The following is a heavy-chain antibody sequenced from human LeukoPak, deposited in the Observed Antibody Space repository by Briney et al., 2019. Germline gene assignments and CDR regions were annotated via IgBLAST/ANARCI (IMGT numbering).Heavy chain of an antibody. CDR1: GGSISSYY. CDR3: ARQASTTGYFDY. J-gene: IGHJ4*02. CDR2: NYCSGCT. Sequence: SETLSLTCTVSGGSISSYYWSWIRQPPGKGLEWLGYNYCSGCTNYTPSLKSRVTISVDTSKSEFSLKLSSVTAADTAVYYCARQASTTGYFDYWGQGALVTVSS. V-gene: IGHV4-59*08. D-gene: IGHD4-11*01.